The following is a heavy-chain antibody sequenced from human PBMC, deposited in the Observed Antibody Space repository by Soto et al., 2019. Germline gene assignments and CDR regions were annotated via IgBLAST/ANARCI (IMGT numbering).Heavy chain of an antibody. CDR1: GYTFTSYD. D-gene: IGHD3-22*01. CDR2: MNPNSGNT. J-gene: IGHJ4*02. V-gene: IGHV1-8*01. Sequence: ASVKVSCKASGYTFTSYDINWVRQATGQGLEWMGWMNPNSGNTGYAQKFQGRVTMTRNTSISTAYMELSSLRSEDTAVYYCARVGYYYDSSGYYLIFDYWGQGTLVTVSS. CDR3: ARVGYYYDSSGYYLIFDY.